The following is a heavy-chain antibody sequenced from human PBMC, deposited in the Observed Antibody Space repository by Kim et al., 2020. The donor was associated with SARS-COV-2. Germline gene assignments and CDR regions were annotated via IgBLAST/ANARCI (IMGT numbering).Heavy chain of an antibody. V-gene: IGHV3-74*01. CDR3: TRGFFRGGFDV. D-gene: IGHD3-10*01. CDR1: RFTFNNYW. J-gene: IGHJ6*02. CDR2: ISSDGSIT. Sequence: GGSLRLSCAVSRFTFNNYWINWVRHAPGKGLVWVSRISSDGSITNYADSEKCRFTMSRDNAENTLYLQMNSLRAEDTAVYYCTRGFFRGGFDVWGQGTTVIVS.